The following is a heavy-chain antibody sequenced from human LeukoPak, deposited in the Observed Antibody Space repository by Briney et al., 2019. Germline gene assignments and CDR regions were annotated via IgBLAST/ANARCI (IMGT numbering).Heavy chain of an antibody. V-gene: IGHV3-23*01. Sequence: PGGSLRLSCAASGFTFSSYAMSWVRQAPGKGLEWVSAISGSGGSTYYADSVKGRFTISRDNSKNTLYLQMNSLRAEDTAVYYCAKVAGCSSTSCYAGFDYWGQGTLVTVSS. D-gene: IGHD2-2*01. CDR1: GFTFSSYA. CDR3: AKVAGCSSTSCYAGFDY. J-gene: IGHJ4*02. CDR2: ISGSGGST.